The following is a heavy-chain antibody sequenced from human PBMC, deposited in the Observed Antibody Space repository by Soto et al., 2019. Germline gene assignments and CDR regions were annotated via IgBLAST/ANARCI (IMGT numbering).Heavy chain of an antibody. V-gene: IGHV1-18*01. CDR3: ARDRTAASTSYYYGMDV. J-gene: IGHJ6*02. CDR1: GYTFTSYG. Sequence: QVQLVQSGAEVKKPGASVKVSCKASGYTFTSYGISWVRQAPGQGLEWMGWISAYNGNTNYAQKLQGRVTMTTDTSTSTAYMEQRSLRSDDTAVYYCARDRTAASTSYYYGMDVWGQGTTVTVSS. D-gene: IGHD6-13*01. CDR2: ISAYNGNT.